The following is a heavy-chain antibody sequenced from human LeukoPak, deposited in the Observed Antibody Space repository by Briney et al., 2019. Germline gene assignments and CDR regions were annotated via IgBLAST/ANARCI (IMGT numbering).Heavy chain of an antibody. CDR3: ARDGYGDIVVVPAATGVDY. J-gene: IGHJ4*02. CDR2: INPNSGGT. CDR1: GYTFTAYY. Sequence: GASVKVSCRTSGYTFTAYYIHWVRQAPGQGLEWMGWINPNSGGTNYAQKFQGRVTMTRDTSISTAYMELSRLRSDDTAVYYCARDGYGDIVVVPAATGVDYWGQGTLVTVSS. V-gene: IGHV1-2*02. D-gene: IGHD2-2*01.